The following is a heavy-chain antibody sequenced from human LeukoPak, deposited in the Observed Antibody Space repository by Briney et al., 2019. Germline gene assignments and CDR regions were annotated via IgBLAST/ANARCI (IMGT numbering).Heavy chain of an antibody. CDR2: MYTSGST. CDR3: ASSYYDILTGPGVFDY. Sequence: KSSETLSLTCTVSGGSISSGTYYWSWIRQPAGKGLEWIGRMYTSGSTNYNPSLKSRVTISIDSSKNQFALKLKSVTAADTAVYYCASSYYDILTGPGVFDYWGQGTLVTVSS. D-gene: IGHD3-9*01. J-gene: IGHJ4*02. CDR1: GGSISSGTYY. V-gene: IGHV4-61*02.